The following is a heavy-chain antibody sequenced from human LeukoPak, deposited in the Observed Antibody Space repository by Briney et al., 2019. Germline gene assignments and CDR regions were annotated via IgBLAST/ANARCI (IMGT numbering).Heavy chain of an antibody. Sequence: GGSLRLSCAASGFTFGSYWMTWARQAPGKGLEWVANMNPDGSGKYYVDSVKGRFTISRDNAKNSLYLQMNSLRVEDTAIYYCAKHFPAGAFDIWGQGTMVTVSS. V-gene: IGHV3-7*01. J-gene: IGHJ3*02. CDR2: MNPDGSGK. CDR3: AKHFPAGAFDI. D-gene: IGHD3-3*02. CDR1: GFTFGSYW.